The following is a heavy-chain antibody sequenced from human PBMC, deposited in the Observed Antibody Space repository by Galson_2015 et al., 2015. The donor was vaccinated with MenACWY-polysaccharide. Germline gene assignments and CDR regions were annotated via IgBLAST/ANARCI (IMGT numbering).Heavy chain of an antibody. V-gene: IGHV3-23*01. CDR3: AKVGPRSSGTMGIDY. J-gene: IGHJ4*02. Sequence: SLRLSCAASGFSFSANGMSWVRQAPGRGLEWVSGSGSGGGLYYADSVKGRFTVFRDNSNNTMYLQMNNLRAEDTAVYYCAKVGPRSSGTMGIDYWGQGTLVTVSS. CDR2: SGSGGGL. D-gene: IGHD6-19*01. CDR1: GFSFSANG.